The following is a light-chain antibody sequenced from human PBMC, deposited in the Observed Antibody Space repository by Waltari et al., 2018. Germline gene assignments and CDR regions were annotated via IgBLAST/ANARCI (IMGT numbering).Light chain of an antibody. CDR2: DNN. V-gene: IGLV1-51*01. J-gene: IGLJ2*01. Sequence: QSVLTQPPSVSAAPGQMLSISCHGDIGNNYVSCSPQVPGTAPNLVIHDNNKRPAGTPDRFSASKSATSATLVITGLQTGDEADYFCGSWINSLSTVVCGGRTKLTVL. CDR1: IGNNY. CDR3: GSWINSLSTVV.